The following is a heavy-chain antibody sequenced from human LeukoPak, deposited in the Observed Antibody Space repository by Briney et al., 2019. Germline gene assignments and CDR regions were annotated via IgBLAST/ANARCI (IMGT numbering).Heavy chain of an antibody. CDR2: VSYSDGTT. CDR3: AKYSNSSSKIVDY. J-gene: IGHJ4*02. D-gene: IGHD2-2*01. CDR1: GFTFANYI. Sequence: GGSLRLSCIASGFTFANYIMTWVRQAPGKGLEWVSTVSYSDGTTYYADSVKGRFTISRDNAKNTLYLQMNSLRAEDTAKYYCAKYSNSSSKIVDYWGQGSLVTVSS. V-gene: IGHV3-23*01.